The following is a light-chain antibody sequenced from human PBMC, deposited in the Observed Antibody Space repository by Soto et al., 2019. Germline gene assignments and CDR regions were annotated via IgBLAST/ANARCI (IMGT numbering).Light chain of an antibody. Sequence: DLVMTQSPDSLAVSLGERATINCRSSQNVLYNSNNKNYLAWYQQKPGQPPKLLIYWASTRESGVPDRFSGSGSGTDFTLTISSLQAEDVAVYYCQQYYSIPLTFGGGTKVEIK. CDR2: WAS. CDR3: QQYYSIPLT. CDR1: QNVLYNSNNKNY. V-gene: IGKV4-1*01. J-gene: IGKJ4*01.